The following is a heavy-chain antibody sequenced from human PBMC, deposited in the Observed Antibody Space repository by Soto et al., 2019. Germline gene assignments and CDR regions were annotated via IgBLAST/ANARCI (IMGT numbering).Heavy chain of an antibody. D-gene: IGHD2-15*01. CDR1: GFTFSSYA. CDR2: ISGSGGST. Sequence: EVQLLESGGGLVQPGGSLRLSCAASGFTFSSYAMSWVRQAPGKGLEWVSAISGSGGSTYYADSVKGRFTISRDNSKNTLYLQMNSLRAEGTAVYYCAKGIVVVVAASLSAWGQGTLVTVSS. CDR3: AKGIVVVVAASLSA. V-gene: IGHV3-23*01. J-gene: IGHJ5*02.